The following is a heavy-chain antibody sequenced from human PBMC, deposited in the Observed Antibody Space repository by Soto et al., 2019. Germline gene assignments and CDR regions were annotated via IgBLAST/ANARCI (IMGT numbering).Heavy chain of an antibody. V-gene: IGHV3-33*01. Sequence: QVQLVESGGGVVQPGRSLRLSCAASGFTFSIYGLHWVRQAPGKGLEWVAVIWNDGSNAYYGDSVRGRFTISRDNSKNTLSLQMNSARAEDTALYCCARDRGGVGFNMDVWGQGTTVTVSS. D-gene: IGHD3-10*01. CDR1: GFTFSIYG. J-gene: IGHJ6*02. CDR2: IWNDGSNA. CDR3: ARDRGGVGFNMDV.